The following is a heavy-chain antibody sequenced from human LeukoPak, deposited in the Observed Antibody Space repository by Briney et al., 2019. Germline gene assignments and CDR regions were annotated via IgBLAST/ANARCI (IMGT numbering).Heavy chain of an antibody. CDR2: INPNSGGT. CDR3: ARGGHSFGHFDH. CDR1: GYTFTGYY. V-gene: IGHV1-2*02. Sequence: ASVKVSCKTSGYTFTGYYIHWVRQVPGQGLEWMGWINPNSGGTNYVQQFQGSVTMTRDTSISTVYMELTRLRSDDTAVYYCARGGHSFGHFDHWGQGTQVTVSS. J-gene: IGHJ4*02. D-gene: IGHD5-18*01.